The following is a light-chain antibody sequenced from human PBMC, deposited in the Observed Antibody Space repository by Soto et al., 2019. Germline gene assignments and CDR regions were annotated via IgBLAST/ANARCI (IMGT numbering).Light chain of an antibody. CDR3: HSCTSIATWV. J-gene: IGLJ3*02. Sequence: QSALIQPPSVSGSPGQSVTFSCTGTSSDVGSYDSVSWYQQHPGTVPKPMIYNVITQPSGVPDRFSGSKSGNTAPMSISGLQAEDEADYQCHSCTSIATWVFGGGTKVTVL. CDR1: SSDVGSYDS. CDR2: NVI. V-gene: IGLV2-18*02.